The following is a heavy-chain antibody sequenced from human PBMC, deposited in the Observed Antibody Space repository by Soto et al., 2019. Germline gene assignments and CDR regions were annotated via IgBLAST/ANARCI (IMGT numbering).Heavy chain of an antibody. V-gene: IGHV4-59*01. J-gene: IGHJ6*02. CDR2: IYYSGST. D-gene: IGHD1-26*01. CDR1: GGSISSYY. CDR3: ARAVSGSYYSYYYGMDV. Sequence: PSETLSLTCTVSGGSISSYYLSWIRQPPGKGLEWIEYIYYSGSTNYNPSLKSRVTISVDTSKNQFSLKLSSVTAADTAVYYCARAVSGSYYSYYYGMDVWGQGTTVTSP.